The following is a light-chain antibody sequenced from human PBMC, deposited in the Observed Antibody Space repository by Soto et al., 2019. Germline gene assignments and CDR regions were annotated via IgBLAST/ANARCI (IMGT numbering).Light chain of an antibody. V-gene: IGKV3-20*01. CDR1: QSVTSSY. Sequence: EIVLTQLPGTLPLSPGERPTLSCRASQSVTSSYLAWYQQKPGQAPRLLIYAASSRATGIPDRFSGSGSGTDFTLTISRLEPEDFAVYYCQQYNNWPPRTFGQGTKVDIK. J-gene: IGKJ1*01. CDR2: AAS. CDR3: QQYNNWPPRT.